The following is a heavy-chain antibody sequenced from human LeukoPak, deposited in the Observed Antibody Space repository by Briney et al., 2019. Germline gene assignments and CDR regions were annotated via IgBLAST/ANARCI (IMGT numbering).Heavy chain of an antibody. CDR1: GYTFTNYG. CDR2: ISAYNGYT. D-gene: IGHD4-23*01. CDR3: ARDKAVTTEVTQHFQH. J-gene: IGHJ1*01. Sequence: ASVKVSCKASGYTFTNYGISWVRQAPGQGLEWMGWISAYNGYTDYAQKLQFRVTLTTDTSTSTAYMELRSLRSDDTAVYYCARDKAVTTEVTQHFQHWGQGTLVTVSS. V-gene: IGHV1-18*01.